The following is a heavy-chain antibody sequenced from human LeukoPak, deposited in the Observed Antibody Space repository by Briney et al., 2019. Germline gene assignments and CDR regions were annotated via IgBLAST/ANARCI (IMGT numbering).Heavy chain of an antibody. CDR2: IYSSGST. CDR3: AREKYDYVWGSYRFLPGYFDY. CDR1: GGSISSYY. Sequence: PSETLSLTCTVSGGSISSYYWSWVRQPAGKGLEWVGRIYSSGSTNYNPSLKSRVTMSVDTSKNQSSLKLSSVTAADTAVYYCAREKYDYVWGSYRFLPGYFDYWGQGTLVTVSS. V-gene: IGHV4-4*07. J-gene: IGHJ4*02. D-gene: IGHD3-16*02.